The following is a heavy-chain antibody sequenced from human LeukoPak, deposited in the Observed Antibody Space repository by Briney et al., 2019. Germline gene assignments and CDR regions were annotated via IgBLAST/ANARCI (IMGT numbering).Heavy chain of an antibody. Sequence: RSLRLSCAASGFTFRSYAMHWVRQAPGKGLEWGAVISYDGSNKYYGDSVKGRFTISRDNSKNTLYLQMNSLRAEDTAVYYCAIVSSNYDFWSAYHIWGQGTMVTVSS. CDR3: AIVSSNYDFWSAYHI. CDR1: GFTFRSYA. CDR2: ISYDGSNK. D-gene: IGHD3-3*01. V-gene: IGHV3-30-3*01. J-gene: IGHJ3*02.